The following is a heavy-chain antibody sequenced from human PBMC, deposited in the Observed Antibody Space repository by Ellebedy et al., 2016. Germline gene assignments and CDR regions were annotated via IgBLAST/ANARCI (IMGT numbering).Heavy chain of an antibody. J-gene: IGHJ6*03. V-gene: IGHV3-23*01. CDR2: ILASGVGT. D-gene: IGHD2-15*01. CDR1: GFTFSSYA. Sequence: GESLKISCAASGFTFSSYALTWVRQAPGRGPEWVSGILASGVGTYYADSVKGRFTISRDNSRNSLYLQMRSLRADDTAVYYCANPGGMVVGDSYIDVWGKGTTVVVSS. CDR3: ANPGGMVVGDSYIDV.